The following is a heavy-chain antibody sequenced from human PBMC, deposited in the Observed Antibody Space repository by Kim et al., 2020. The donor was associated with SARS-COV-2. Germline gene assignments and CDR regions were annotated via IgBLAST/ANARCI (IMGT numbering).Heavy chain of an antibody. D-gene: IGHD3-22*01. J-gene: IGHJ5*02. Sequence: SETLSLTCVVSGASTSSSSCWSWVRQPPGKGLEWIGEVDHSGTTSYNVSLKSRVTISVDKSKKQFSLRLNSVSAADTAVYYCARGVSSAWTLRAWFDPWG. CDR1: GASTSSSSC. V-gene: IGHV4-4*02. CDR3: ARGVSSAWTLRAWFDP. CDR2: VDHSGTT.